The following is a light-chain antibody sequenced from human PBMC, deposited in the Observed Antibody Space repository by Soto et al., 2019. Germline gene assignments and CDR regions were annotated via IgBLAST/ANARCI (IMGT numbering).Light chain of an antibody. CDR3: QQYDNLPLT. CDR2: DAS. Sequence: DIQMTQSPSSLPASVGDRVTITCQASQDIKKFLNWYQQKPGKAPKLLIYDASNLETGVPSRFTGRGSGTDFTFNISRLQPEDIATYYCQQYDNLPLTVGGGTKVEIK. CDR1: QDIKKF. J-gene: IGKJ4*01. V-gene: IGKV1-33*01.